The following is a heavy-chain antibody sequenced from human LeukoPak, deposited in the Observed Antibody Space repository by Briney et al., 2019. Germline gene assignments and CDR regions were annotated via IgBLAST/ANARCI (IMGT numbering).Heavy chain of an antibody. J-gene: IGHJ6*02. CDR2: IIPIFGIA. V-gene: IGHV1-69*04. CDR1: GGTFSSYA. CDR3: ASSPRSAAATNDKYYYYGMDA. D-gene: IGHD2-15*01. Sequence: ASVKVSCKASGGTFSSYAISWVRQAPGQGLEWMGRIIPIFGIANYAQKFQGRVTITADKSTSTAYMELSSLRSEDTAVYYCASSPRSAAATNDKYYYYGMDAWGQGTTVTVSS.